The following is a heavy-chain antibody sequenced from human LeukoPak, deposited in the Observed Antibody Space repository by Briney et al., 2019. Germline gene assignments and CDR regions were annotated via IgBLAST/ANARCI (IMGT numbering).Heavy chain of an antibody. CDR2: INHSGST. J-gene: IGHJ4*02. CDR1: GGSFSGYY. CDR3: ARELRGYSYGSVDY. Sequence: SETLSLTCAVYGGSFSGYYWSWIRQPPRKGLEWIGEINHSGSTNYNPSLKSRVTISVDTSKNQFSLKLSSVTAADTAVYYCARELRGYSYGSVDYWGQGTLVTVSS. D-gene: IGHD5-18*01. V-gene: IGHV4-34*01.